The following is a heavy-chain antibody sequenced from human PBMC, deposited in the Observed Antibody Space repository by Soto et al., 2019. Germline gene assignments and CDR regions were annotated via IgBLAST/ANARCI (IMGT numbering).Heavy chain of an antibody. CDR2: ISGSGGST. CDR3: AKDNHYDRSGKLDY. V-gene: IGHV3-23*01. Sequence: GSLRLSCSASGFAFSSYAMSWVRQAPGKGLEWVSAISGSGGSTYYADSVKGRFTISRDNSKNTLYLQMNSLRAEDTAVYYCAKDNHYDRSGKLDYWGQVTLVTASS. CDR1: GFAFSSYA. J-gene: IGHJ4*02. D-gene: IGHD3-22*01.